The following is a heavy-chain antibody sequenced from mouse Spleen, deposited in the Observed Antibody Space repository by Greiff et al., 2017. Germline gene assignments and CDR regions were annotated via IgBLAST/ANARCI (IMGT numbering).Heavy chain of an antibody. Sequence: VQRVESGPGLVQPSQSLSITCTVSGFSLTSYGVHWVRQSPGKGLEWLGVIWSGGSTNYNSALMSRLSISKDNSKSQVFLKMNSLQTDDTAMYYCARAEGFAYWGQGTLVTVSA. CDR3: ARAEGFAY. CDR2: IWSGGST. J-gene: IGHJ3*01. CDR1: GFSLTSYG. V-gene: IGHV2-4-1*01.